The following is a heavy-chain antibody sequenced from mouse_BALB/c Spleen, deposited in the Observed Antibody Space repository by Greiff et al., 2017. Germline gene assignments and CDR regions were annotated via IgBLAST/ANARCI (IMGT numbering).Heavy chain of an antibody. V-gene: IGHV5-12-2*01. D-gene: IGHD2-1*01. CDR2: ISNGGGST. CDR1: GFTFSSYT. CDR3: ARHGGNPFDY. J-gene: IGHJ2*01. Sequence: EVKLMESGGGLVQPGGSLKLSCAASGFTFSSYTMSWVRQTPEKRLEWVAYISNGGGSTYYPDTVKGRFTISRDNAKNTLYLQMSSLKSEDTAMYYCARHGGNPFDYWGQGTTLTVSS.